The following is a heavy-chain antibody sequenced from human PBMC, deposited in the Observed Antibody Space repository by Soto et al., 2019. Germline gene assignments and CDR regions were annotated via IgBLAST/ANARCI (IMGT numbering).Heavy chain of an antibody. CDR2: IYYSGST. D-gene: IGHD2-21*02. Sequence: SGPLSLTSTFTGDSISGGSYNWGWIRRPPGKGLEWIGSIYYSGSTYNNPSLRSRVSMSIDTSKDQFSLKLKSVTAADTALYFCARQRTSVVTQAYFDVWGPGSLVTVSS. CDR1: GDSISGGSYN. V-gene: IGHV4-39*01. CDR3: ARQRTSVVTQAYFDV. J-gene: IGHJ4*02.